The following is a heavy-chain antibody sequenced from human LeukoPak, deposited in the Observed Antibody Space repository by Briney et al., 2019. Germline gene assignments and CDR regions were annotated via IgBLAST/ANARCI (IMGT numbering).Heavy chain of an antibody. CDR2: IYTSGST. V-gene: IGHV4-61*02. J-gene: IGHJ5*02. D-gene: IGHD3-22*01. Sequence: SETLSLTCTVSGGSLSSGGYYWSWIRQPAGKGLEWIGRIYTSGSTNYNPSLKSRVTMSVDTSKNQFSLKLSSVTAADTAVYYCARDLSRADYYDSSEDWFDPWGQGTLVTVSS. CDR3: ARDLSRADYYDSSEDWFDP. CDR1: GGSLSSGGYY.